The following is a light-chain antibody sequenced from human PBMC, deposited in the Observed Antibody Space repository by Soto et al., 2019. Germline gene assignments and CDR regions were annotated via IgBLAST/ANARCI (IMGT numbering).Light chain of an antibody. Sequence: EVVLTQSPASLSLSPGERATLSCGASQIVSSNYLDWYQQKPGLAPRLLIYDASTRATGVPDRFRGSGSGTDFTLTINRLEPEDSAVYYCQQYGDSPRGTFGGGTKVEIK. CDR3: QQYGDSPRGT. CDR1: QIVSSNY. J-gene: IGKJ4*01. CDR2: DAS. V-gene: IGKV3D-20*01.